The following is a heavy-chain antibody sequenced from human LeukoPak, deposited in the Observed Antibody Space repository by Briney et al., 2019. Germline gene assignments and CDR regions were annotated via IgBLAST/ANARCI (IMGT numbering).Heavy chain of an antibody. CDR2: LGDNDGRT. CDR1: AFRFSNYP. V-gene: IGHV3-23*01. D-gene: IGHD3-9*01. Sequence: GGSLRLSCVASAFRFSNYPMHWVRQAPGKGLEWVSALGDNDGRTFYADSVKGRFTISRDNSKNTLYLQMNSLRAEDTAIYYCAKNGKDNYDMFFDYWGQGTLVTVSS. CDR3: AKNGKDNYDMFFDY. J-gene: IGHJ4*02.